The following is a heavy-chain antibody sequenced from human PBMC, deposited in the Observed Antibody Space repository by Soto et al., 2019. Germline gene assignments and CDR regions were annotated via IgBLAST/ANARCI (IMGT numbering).Heavy chain of an antibody. CDR2: ISYDGSNK. Sequence: LRLSCAASGFTFSSYAMHWVRQAPGKGLEWVAVISYDGSNKYYADSVKGRFTISRDNSKNTLYLQMNSLRAEDTAVYYCAREDYYGSGSLDYWGQGTLVTVSS. D-gene: IGHD3-10*01. CDR1: GFTFSSYA. CDR3: AREDYYGSGSLDY. J-gene: IGHJ4*02. V-gene: IGHV3-30-3*01.